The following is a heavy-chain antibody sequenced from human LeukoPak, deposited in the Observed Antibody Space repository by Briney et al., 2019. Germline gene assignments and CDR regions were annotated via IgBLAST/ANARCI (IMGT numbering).Heavy chain of an antibody. CDR3: AKHMRATNTYSFFGLDV. V-gene: IGHV3-9*01. J-gene: IGHJ6*02. CDR2: INWNGGGT. D-gene: IGHD1-26*01. Sequence: PGGSLRLSCAATGVTFKDYGMHWVRQPPGKGLEWVSSINWNGGGTDYADSVKGRFTISRDNAKNSLYLQLSSLRPEDTALYYCAKHMRATNTYSFFGLDVWGQGTKVTVSS. CDR1: GVTFKDYG.